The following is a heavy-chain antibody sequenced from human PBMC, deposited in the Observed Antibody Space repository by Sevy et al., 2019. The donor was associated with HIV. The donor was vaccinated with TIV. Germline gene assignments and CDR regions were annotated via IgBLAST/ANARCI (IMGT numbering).Heavy chain of an antibody. CDR2: FDPEDGET. V-gene: IGHV1-24*01. CDR3: ATTKDYYESYGSPFDY. D-gene: IGHD3-22*01. Sequence: ASVKVSCKVSGSTLSRLSMHWVRQVPGKGLEWMASFDPEDGETIYARKFQGRVTMTEDTFTDTAYMELSSLRSEDAAVYYCATTKDYYESYGSPFDYWGQGTLVTVSS. J-gene: IGHJ4*02. CDR1: GSTLSRLS.